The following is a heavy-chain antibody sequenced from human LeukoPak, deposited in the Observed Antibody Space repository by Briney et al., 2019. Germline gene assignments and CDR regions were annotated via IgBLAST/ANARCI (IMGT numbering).Heavy chain of an antibody. CDR3: ARLAAGSDYFDY. Sequence: GGSLRLSCAASGFTFSSYAMSCVRQAPGKGLEWVAVTSASGSSTYYADSVKGRFTISRDNSKNTLNLQMNGLRAEDMAVYYCARLAAGSDYFDYWGQGTLVTVSS. CDR1: GFTFSSYA. J-gene: IGHJ4*02. V-gene: IGHV3-23*01. CDR2: TSASGSST. D-gene: IGHD6-13*01.